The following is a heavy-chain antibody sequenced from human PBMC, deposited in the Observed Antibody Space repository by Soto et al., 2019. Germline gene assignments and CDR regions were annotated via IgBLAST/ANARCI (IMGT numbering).Heavy chain of an antibody. CDR3: AREMDRYTQLWFPDHYYYGMDV. Sequence: GGSLRLSCAASGFTFSSYGMHWVRQAPGKGLEWVAVIWYDGSNKYYADSVKGRFTISRDNSKNTLYLQMNSLRAEDTAVYYCAREMDRYTQLWFPDHYYYGMDVWGQGTTVTVSS. CDR1: GFTFSSYG. D-gene: IGHD5-18*01. J-gene: IGHJ6*02. CDR2: IWYDGSNK. V-gene: IGHV3-33*01.